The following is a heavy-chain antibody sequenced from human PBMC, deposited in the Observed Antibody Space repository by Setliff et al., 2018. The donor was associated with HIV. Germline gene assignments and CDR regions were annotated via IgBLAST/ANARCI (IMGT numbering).Heavy chain of an antibody. D-gene: IGHD6-6*01. J-gene: IGHJ4*02. Sequence: SETLSLTCTVSGTSINNHYWSWLRQTPGKGLQWIGLIYYTGIPTYNPSLEDRIPMSLDRSKNQFSLKLSSVTAADTAVYYCATFEYSSASALDYWGQGTLVTVSS. V-gene: IGHV4-59*11. CDR3: ATFEYSSASALDY. CDR2: IYYTGIP. CDR1: GTSINNHY.